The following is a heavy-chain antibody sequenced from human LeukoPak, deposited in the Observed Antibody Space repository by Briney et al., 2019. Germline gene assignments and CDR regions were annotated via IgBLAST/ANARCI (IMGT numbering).Heavy chain of an antibody. CDR3: ARSTGPIDY. CDR2: TYYRSKWYT. V-gene: IGHV6-1*01. D-gene: IGHD1-1*01. Sequence: SQTLSLICAISGDSVSSNSAAWNWIRQSPSRGLEWLGRTYYRSKWYTYYAASVKSRIAINRDTSKNQFSLQLNSVTPEDTAVYYCARSTGPIDYWGQGTLVTVSS. J-gene: IGHJ4*02. CDR1: GDSVSSNSAA.